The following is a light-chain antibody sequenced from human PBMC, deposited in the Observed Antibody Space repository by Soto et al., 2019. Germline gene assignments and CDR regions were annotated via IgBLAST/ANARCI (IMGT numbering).Light chain of an antibody. CDR2: DSD. CDR3: GTWDSRLRANV. V-gene: IGLV1-51*01. CDR1: RSNIGDHF. J-gene: IGLJ3*02. Sequence: QSVLTQPPSVSAAPGQKVTISCSGSRSNIGDHFVSWYQQLPGTAPKLLIYDSDKRPSGIPERFSGSKSDTSATLAITGLQTGDEADYYCGTWDSRLRANVFGGGTTLTVL.